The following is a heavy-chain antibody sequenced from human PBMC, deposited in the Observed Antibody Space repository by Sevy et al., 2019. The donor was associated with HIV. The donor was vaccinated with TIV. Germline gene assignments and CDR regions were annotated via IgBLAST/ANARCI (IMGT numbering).Heavy chain of an antibody. CDR3: ARDLEFYDSGDYGPAFMPDY. V-gene: IGHV3-33*01. J-gene: IGHJ4*02. CDR1: GFTFSSYG. CDR2: IWFDGSNT. Sequence: GGSLRLSCAASGFTFSSYGMHWVRQGPGKGLEWVAVIWFDGSNTYYADSVKGRFTISRDIAKNTLHLQMNSLRAEDTAGYYCARDLEFYDSGDYGPAFMPDYWGQGTLVIVSS. D-gene: IGHD4-17*01.